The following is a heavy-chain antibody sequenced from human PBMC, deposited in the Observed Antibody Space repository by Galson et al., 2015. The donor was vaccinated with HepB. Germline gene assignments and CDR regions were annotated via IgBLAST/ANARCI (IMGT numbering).Heavy chain of an antibody. CDR1: GFTFSSYG. D-gene: IGHD1-26*01. V-gene: IGHV3-30*03. CDR2: ISYDGSNK. CDR3: RFGGVGATPTDY. Sequence: SLRLSCAASGFTFSSYGMHWVRQAPGKGLEWVAVISYDGSNKYYADSVKGRFTISRDNSKNTLYLQMNSLRAEDTAVYYCRFGGVGATPTDYWGQGTLVTVSS. J-gene: IGHJ4*02.